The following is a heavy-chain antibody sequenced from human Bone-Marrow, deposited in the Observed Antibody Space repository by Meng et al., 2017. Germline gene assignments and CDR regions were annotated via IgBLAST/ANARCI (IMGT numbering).Heavy chain of an antibody. CDR3: ARHSGWTAQKYYYYYYGMDV. CDR1: GGSFSGYY. Sequence: SETLSLTCAVYGGSFSGYYWSWIRQPPGKGLEWSGEINHSGSTNYNPSLKSRVTISVDTSKNQFSLKLSSVTAADTAVYYCARHSGWTAQKYYYYYYGMDVWGQGTTVTVSS. CDR2: INHSGST. J-gene: IGHJ6*02. V-gene: IGHV4-34*01. D-gene: IGHD6-19*01.